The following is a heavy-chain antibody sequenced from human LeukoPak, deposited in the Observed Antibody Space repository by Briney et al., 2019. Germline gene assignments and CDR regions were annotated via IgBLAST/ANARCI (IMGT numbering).Heavy chain of an antibody. Sequence: GGSLRLSCAASGFTFSSYWMSWVRQAPGKGLEWVASMKQDGSEKYYVDSVKGRFTISRDNAKNSLYLQMNSLRAEDTAAYYCARDRGVVNSGSYSPHDGFDIWGQGTLVTVSS. J-gene: IGHJ3*02. CDR1: GFTFSSYW. V-gene: IGHV3-7*01. D-gene: IGHD1-26*01. CDR2: MKQDGSEK. CDR3: ARDRGVVNSGSYSPHDGFDI.